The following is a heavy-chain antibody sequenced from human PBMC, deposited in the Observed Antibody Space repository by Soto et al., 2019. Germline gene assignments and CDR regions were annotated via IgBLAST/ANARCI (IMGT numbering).Heavy chain of an antibody. CDR3: AKGPHTNVGWPYYFES. D-gene: IGHD6-19*01. CDR2: SSPRGDTI. J-gene: IGHJ4*02. V-gene: IGHV3-48*02. CDR1: GFSLANYP. Sequence: LRLSCVASGFSLANYPMNLVRQTPLKGLEWISYSSPRGDTIYYADSVEVRFTISRDNARNSLSLHMSSLRDEDSALYYCAKGPHTNVGWPYYFESWGQGVPVTVSS.